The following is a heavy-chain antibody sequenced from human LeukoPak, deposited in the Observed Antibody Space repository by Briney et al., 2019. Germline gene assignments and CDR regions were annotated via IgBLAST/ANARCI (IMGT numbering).Heavy chain of an antibody. D-gene: IGHD2-15*01. J-gene: IGHJ4*02. CDR2: MNPNSGNT. V-gene: IGHV1-8*01. Sequence: ASVKVSCKASGYTFTSYDINWVRQATGQGLEWMGWMNPNSGNTGYAQKFQGRVTMTRNTSISTAYMELSSLRSEDTAVYYCAREGYCSGGSCYDYWGQGTLVTVSS. CDR3: AREGYCSGGSCYDY. CDR1: GYTFTSYD.